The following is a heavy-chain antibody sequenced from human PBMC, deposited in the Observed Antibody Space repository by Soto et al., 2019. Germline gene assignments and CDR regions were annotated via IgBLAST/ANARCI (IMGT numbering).Heavy chain of an antibody. CDR1: GFTFSDYY. D-gene: IGHD2-15*01. V-gene: IGHV3-11*05. Sequence: QVQLVESGGGLVKPGGSLRLSCAASGFTFSDYYMSWIRQAPGKGLEWVSYISSSSSYTNYADSMKGRFTISRDNAKNSLYLQRNSLRAEDTAVYYCARWLGYCSGGSCSPFRYWGQGTLVTVSS. J-gene: IGHJ4*02. CDR2: ISSSSSYT. CDR3: ARWLGYCSGGSCSPFRY.